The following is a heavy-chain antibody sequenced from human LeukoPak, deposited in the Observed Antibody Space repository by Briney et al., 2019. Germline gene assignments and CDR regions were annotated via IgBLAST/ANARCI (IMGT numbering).Heavy chain of an antibody. CDR2: ISGNGRTT. CDR1: GFTLSTYA. J-gene: IGHJ6*03. CDR3: ARRFGELLNYMDV. V-gene: IGHV3-64*01. D-gene: IGHD3-10*01. Sequence: GGSLRLSCAASGFTLSTYAMHWIRQAPGKGLEYVSAISGNGRTTYYANSVKGRFTISKDNSKNTLYLQMGSLRAEDMAVYYCARRFGELLNYMDVWGKGTTVTVSS.